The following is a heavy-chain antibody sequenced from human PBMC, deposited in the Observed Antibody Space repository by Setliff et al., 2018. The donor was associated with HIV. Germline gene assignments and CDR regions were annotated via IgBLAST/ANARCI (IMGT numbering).Heavy chain of an antibody. CDR3: ARESMLRGLRHAVDI. CDR2: IYYIGGA. CDR1: GGSINNDIYF. J-gene: IGHJ3*02. Sequence: SETLSLTCTVSGGSINNDIYFWSWIRQYPGKGLEWIGYIYYIGGAYYNPSLKSRVTISLDTSKNHFSLNLSSVTAADTAVYYCARESMLRGLRHAVDIWGQGTMVTVSS. D-gene: IGHD3-10*01. V-gene: IGHV4-31*03.